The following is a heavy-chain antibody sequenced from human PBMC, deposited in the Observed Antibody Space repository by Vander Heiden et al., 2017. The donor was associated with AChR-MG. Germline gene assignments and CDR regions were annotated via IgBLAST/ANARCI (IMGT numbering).Heavy chain of an antibody. Sequence: RQARGQRLEWIGWIVVGSGNTNYAQKFQERVTITRDMSTSTAYMELSSLRSEDTAVYYCAADRREVRGVIIQNWFDPWGQGTLVTVSS. CDR2: IVVGSGNT. V-gene: IGHV1-58*01. J-gene: IGHJ5*02. D-gene: IGHD3-10*01. CDR3: AADRREVRGVIIQNWFDP.